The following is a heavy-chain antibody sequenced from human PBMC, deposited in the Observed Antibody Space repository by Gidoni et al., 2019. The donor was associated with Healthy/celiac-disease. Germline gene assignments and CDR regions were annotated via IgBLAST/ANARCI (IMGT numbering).Heavy chain of an antibody. D-gene: IGHD2-21*02. V-gene: IGHV1-69*04. CDR3: ARDRGVVTATPLDY. Sequence: QVQLVQSGAEVKKPGSSVKVSCKASGGTFSSYATSWVRQAPGQGLEWMGRIIPILGIANYAQKFQGRVTITADKSTSTAYMELSSLRSEDTAVYYCARDRGVVTATPLDYWGQGTLVTVSS. CDR2: IIPILGIA. CDR1: GGTFSSYA. J-gene: IGHJ4*02.